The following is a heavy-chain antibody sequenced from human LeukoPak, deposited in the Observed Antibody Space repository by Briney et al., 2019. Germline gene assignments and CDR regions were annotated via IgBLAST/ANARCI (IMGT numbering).Heavy chain of an antibody. CDR2: IYSGGST. Sequence: GGSLRLSCAASGFTVSSNYMSWVRQAPGKGLEWVSVIYSGGSTYYADSVKGRFTISRDNSNNTLYLQMNSLRAEDTAVYYCARAGTDYPDAFDIWGQGTMVTVSS. CDR1: GFTVSSNY. J-gene: IGHJ3*02. CDR3: ARAGTDYPDAFDI. V-gene: IGHV3-66*02. D-gene: IGHD4/OR15-4a*01.